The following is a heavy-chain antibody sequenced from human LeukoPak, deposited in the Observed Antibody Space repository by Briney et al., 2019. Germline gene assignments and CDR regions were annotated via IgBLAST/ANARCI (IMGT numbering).Heavy chain of an antibody. CDR1: GYSFTSYW. Sequence: KCGESLKISCKGSGYSFTSYWIGWLRQMPGKGLEWMGIIYPGDSDTRYSPSFQGQVTISADKSISTAYLQWRSLKASDTAMYYCARHHDSSLNPFDPWGQGTLVTVSS. CDR2: IYPGDSDT. CDR3: ARHHDSSLNPFDP. D-gene: IGHD3-22*01. J-gene: IGHJ5*02. V-gene: IGHV5-51*01.